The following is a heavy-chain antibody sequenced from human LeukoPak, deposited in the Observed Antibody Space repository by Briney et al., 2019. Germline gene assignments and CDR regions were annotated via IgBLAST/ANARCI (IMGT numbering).Heavy chain of an antibody. D-gene: IGHD1-26*01. CDR2: ISGSGAST. V-gene: IGHV3-23*01. Sequence: GGSLRLSCAASGFTFSSSAMSWVRQAPGKGLEWISGISGSGASTYYADSVTGRFTISRDNSRNTLYLQMNSLRGDDTAVYYCAKDVGKWESLHFFDYWGQGTLVTVSS. J-gene: IGHJ4*02. CDR1: GFTFSSSA. CDR3: AKDVGKWESLHFFDY.